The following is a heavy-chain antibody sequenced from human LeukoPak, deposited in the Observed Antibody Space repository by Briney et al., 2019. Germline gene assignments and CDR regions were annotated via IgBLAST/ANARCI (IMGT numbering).Heavy chain of an antibody. D-gene: IGHD6-19*01. CDR2: FDPEDGET. V-gene: IGHV1-24*01. Sequence: ASVKVSCKVSGYTLNELSVHWVRQAPGKGLEWMGGFDPEDGETIYAQKFQGRVTMTGDTSTDTAYMELSSLRSEDTAVYYCAISSSGWSDYFDYWGQGTLVTVSS. CDR3: AISSSGWSDYFDY. CDR1: GYTLNELS. J-gene: IGHJ4*02.